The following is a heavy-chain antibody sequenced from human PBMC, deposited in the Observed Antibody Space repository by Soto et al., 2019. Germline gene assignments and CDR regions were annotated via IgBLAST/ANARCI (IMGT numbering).Heavy chain of an antibody. CDR1: GFTFSSYA. V-gene: IGHV4-34*01. Sequence: GSLRLSCAASGFTFSSYAMSWIRQPPGKGLEWIGEINHSGSTNYNPSLKSRVTISVDTSKNQFSLKLSSVTAADTAVYYCARVRAQPADYDFWSGYYDYWGQGTLVTVSS. CDR2: INHSGST. D-gene: IGHD3-3*01. J-gene: IGHJ4*02. CDR3: ARVRAQPADYDFWSGYYDY.